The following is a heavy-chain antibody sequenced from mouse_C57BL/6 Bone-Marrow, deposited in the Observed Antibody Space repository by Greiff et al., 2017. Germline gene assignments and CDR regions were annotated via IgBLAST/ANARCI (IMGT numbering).Heavy chain of an antibody. D-gene: IGHD1-1*01. V-gene: IGHV5-6*02. CDR1: GFTFSSSG. CDR2: ISSGGSYT. Sequence: EVKLEESGGDLVKPGGSLKLSCAASGFTFSSSGMSWVRPTPDKRLEWVATISSGGSYTYYPASVTGRFTISRDNAKTTLYLQMSSLKSEDTAMYYCARRGFYYGSRGYFDVWGTGTTVTVAS. CDR3: ARRGFYYGSRGYFDV. J-gene: IGHJ1*03.